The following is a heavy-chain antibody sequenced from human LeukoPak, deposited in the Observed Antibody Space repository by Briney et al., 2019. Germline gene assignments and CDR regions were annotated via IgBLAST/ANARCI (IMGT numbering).Heavy chain of an antibody. CDR1: GFTFDDYA. J-gene: IGHJ4*02. CDR2: ISWNSGSI. V-gene: IGHV3-9*01. Sequence: GGSLRLSCAASGFTFDDYAMHWVRQAPGKGLEWVSGISWNSGSIGYADSVKGRFTISRDNAKNSLYLQMNSLRAEDTALYYCAEDIDAIFGVGIDYWGQGTLVTVSS. CDR3: AEDIDAIFGVGIDY. D-gene: IGHD3-3*01.